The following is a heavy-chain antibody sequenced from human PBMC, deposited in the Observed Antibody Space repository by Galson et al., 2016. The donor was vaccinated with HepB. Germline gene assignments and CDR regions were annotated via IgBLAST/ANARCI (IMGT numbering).Heavy chain of an antibody. D-gene: IGHD1-26*01. Sequence: SLRLCCAASGFTFSSFSMNWVRQAPGKGLEWVSYISSSSGVLYYADSVKGRFTISRDNAKNSLYLQMKSLRDEDTAVYYCARDLHSGAYTFDYWAQGTLVTVSS. J-gene: IGHJ4*02. CDR2: ISSSSGVL. V-gene: IGHV3-48*02. CDR1: GFTFSSFS. CDR3: ARDLHSGAYTFDY.